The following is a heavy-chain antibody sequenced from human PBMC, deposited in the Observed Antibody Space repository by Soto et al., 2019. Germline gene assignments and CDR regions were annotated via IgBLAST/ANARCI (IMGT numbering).Heavy chain of an antibody. V-gene: IGHV4-34*01. Sequence: SESLSLTCALYGGSFSDYYWSWIRQPPGKGLEWIGEINHSGSTKYNPSLKSRVSISVDTSKNQFSLKLSSVTAADSAVYYCASQRPTVTTFDYWGQGILVTVSS. CDR3: ASQRPTVTTFDY. J-gene: IGHJ4*02. CDR2: INHSGST. CDR1: GGSFSDYY. D-gene: IGHD4-17*01.